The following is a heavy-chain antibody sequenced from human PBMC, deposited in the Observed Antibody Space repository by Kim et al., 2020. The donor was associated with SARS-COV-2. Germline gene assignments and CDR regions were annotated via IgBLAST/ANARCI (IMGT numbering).Heavy chain of an antibody. D-gene: IGHD3-3*01. CDR3: ARTSYYDLWSGFLTNYYYYMDV. CDR2: MNPNSGNT. J-gene: IGHJ6*03. Sequence: ASVKVSCKASGYTFTSYDINWVRQATGQGLEWMGWMNPNSGNTGYAQKFQGRVTMTRNTSISTAYMELSSLRSEDTAVYYCARTSYYDLWSGFLTNYYYYMDVWGKGTPVTSSS. CDR1: GYTFTSYD. V-gene: IGHV1-8*01.